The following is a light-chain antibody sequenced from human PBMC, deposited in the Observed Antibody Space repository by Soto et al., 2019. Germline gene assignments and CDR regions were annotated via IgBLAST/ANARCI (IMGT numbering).Light chain of an antibody. J-gene: IGKJ4*01. Sequence: EIVLTQSPATLSLSPGERATLSCRASQSVTSYLAWYQQKPGQAPRLLIYGASTRATGIPARFSGSGSGTEFTLTISSLQPEDFATYYCQQINSYPLTFGGGTKVDIK. V-gene: IGKV3-15*01. CDR3: QQINSYPLT. CDR1: QSVTSY. CDR2: GAS.